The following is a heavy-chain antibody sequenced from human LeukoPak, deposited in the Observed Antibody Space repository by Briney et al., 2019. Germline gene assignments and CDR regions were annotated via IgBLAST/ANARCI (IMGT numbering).Heavy chain of an antibody. Sequence: GGSLRLSCAASGFTFRSYSMNWVRQAPGKGLEWVSSISSSSSYIYYADSVKGRFTISRDNAKNSLYLQMNSLRAEDTAVYYCARDYSGSGSYYNVFDYWGQGTLVTVSS. CDR3: ARDYSGSGSYYNVFDY. D-gene: IGHD3-10*01. CDR2: ISSSSSYI. J-gene: IGHJ4*02. CDR1: GFTFRSYS. V-gene: IGHV3-21*01.